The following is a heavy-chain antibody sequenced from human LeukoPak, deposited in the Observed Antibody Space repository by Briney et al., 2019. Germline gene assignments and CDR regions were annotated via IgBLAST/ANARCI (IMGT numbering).Heavy chain of an antibody. D-gene: IGHD3-22*01. CDR3: ARHRMYYYDSSGRGVADAFDI. V-gene: IGHV4-39*01. Sequence: SETLSLTCTVSGGSISSSSYYWGWIRQPPGKGLEWIGSIYYSGSTYFNPSLKSRVTISVDTSKNQFSLKLSSVTAADTAVYSCARHRMYYYDSSGRGVADAFDIWGQGTMVTVSS. J-gene: IGHJ3*02. CDR1: GGSISSSSYY. CDR2: IYYSGST.